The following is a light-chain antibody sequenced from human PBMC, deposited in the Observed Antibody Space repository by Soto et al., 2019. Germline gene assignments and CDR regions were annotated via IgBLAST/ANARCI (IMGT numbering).Light chain of an antibody. J-gene: IGKJ1*01. V-gene: IGKV3-20*01. Sequence: IVLTQSPGTLSLSPGERATLSCRASQSVSRRYLAWYQQKPGQAPRXIIYGASSRETGIPDRFSGSGAGTEFTLTISRLEPEDFAVDYCQQYGSSRWTFGQGTKVDIK. CDR2: GAS. CDR1: QSVSRRY. CDR3: QQYGSSRWT.